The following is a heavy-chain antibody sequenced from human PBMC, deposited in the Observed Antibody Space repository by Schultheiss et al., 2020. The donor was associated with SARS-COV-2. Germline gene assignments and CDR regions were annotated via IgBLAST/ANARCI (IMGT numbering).Heavy chain of an antibody. Sequence: SETLSLTCTVSGGSISSYYWSWIRQPAGKGLEWIGRIYTSGSTNYNPSLKSRVTMSVDTSKNQFSLKLSSVTAADTAVYYCAREGIAARGAYNWFDPWGQGTPVTVSS. CDR1: GGSISSYY. D-gene: IGHD6-6*01. CDR3: AREGIAARGAYNWFDP. J-gene: IGHJ5*02. V-gene: IGHV4-4*07. CDR2: IYTSGST.